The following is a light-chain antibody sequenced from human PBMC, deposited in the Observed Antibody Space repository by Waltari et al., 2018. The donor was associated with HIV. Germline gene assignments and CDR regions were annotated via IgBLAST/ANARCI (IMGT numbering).Light chain of an antibody. V-gene: IGLV3-25*03. J-gene: IGLJ2*01. CDR3: QSADSSGTYVV. Sequence: SYKLTQPPSVSVSPGQTAMITCSGDALPKQYSYWFQQKPGQAPVVVIYKDSERPSGIPEGFSGSSSGTAATLTISGVQAEDEADYYCQSADSSGTYVVFGGGTKLTVL. CDR2: KDS. CDR1: ALPKQY.